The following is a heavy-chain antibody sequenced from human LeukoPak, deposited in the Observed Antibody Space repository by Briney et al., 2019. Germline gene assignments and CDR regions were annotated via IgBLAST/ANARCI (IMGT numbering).Heavy chain of an antibody. V-gene: IGHV1-2*02. Sequence: ASVKVSCKASGYTFTGYYMHWVRQAPGQGLEWMGWINPNSGGTNYAQKFQGRVTMTRDTSISTAYMELSRLRSDDTAVYYCARGPVGLEWLVWDFDYWGQGTLVTVSS. CDR2: INPNSGGT. D-gene: IGHD6-19*01. CDR3: ARGPVGLEWLVWDFDY. CDR1: GYTFTGYY. J-gene: IGHJ4*02.